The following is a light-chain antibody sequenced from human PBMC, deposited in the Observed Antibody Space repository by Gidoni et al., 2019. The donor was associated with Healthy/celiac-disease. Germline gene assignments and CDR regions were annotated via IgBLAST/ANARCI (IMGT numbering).Light chain of an antibody. J-gene: IGKJ1*01. CDR3: QQYGSSPVT. Sequence: EIVLTPSPGPLSLAPGERATLSCRASQRVSSSYLAWYQQKPGQAPRLLIYGASSRATGIPDRFSGSGSGTDFTLTISRLEPEDFAVYYCQQYGSSPVTFGQGTKVEIK. CDR1: QRVSSSY. CDR2: GAS. V-gene: IGKV3-20*01.